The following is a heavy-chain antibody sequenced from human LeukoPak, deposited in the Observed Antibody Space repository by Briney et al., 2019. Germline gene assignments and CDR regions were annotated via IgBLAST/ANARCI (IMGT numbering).Heavy chain of an antibody. CDR1: GYTFTGYY. CDR3: GRDRDWRYSRGRAGLRYYYKDV. J-gene: IGHJ6*03. CDR2: INPNSGGT. D-gene: IGHD6-19*01. V-gene: IGHV1-2*02. Sequence: ASVKVSCKASGYTFTGYYIHWVRQAPGQGLEGMGWINPNSGGTNYAQKVRGRVTMTKYTYITTAYMELSRMRADGTVVYCCGRDRDWRYSRGRAGLRYYYKDVWGKRATVTVSS.